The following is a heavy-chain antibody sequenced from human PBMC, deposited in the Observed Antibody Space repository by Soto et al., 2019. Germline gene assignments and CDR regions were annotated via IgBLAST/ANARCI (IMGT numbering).Heavy chain of an antibody. V-gene: IGHV1-8*01. Sequence: ASVKVSCKASGYTFTSYDINWVRQATGQGLEWMGWMNPNSGNTGYAQKFQGRVTMTRNTSISTAYMELSSLRSEDTAVYYCARGLRRTYYDFWSGYSPDAFDIWGQGTMVTVSS. D-gene: IGHD3-3*01. CDR1: GYTFTSYD. J-gene: IGHJ3*02. CDR3: ARGLRRTYYDFWSGYSPDAFDI. CDR2: MNPNSGNT.